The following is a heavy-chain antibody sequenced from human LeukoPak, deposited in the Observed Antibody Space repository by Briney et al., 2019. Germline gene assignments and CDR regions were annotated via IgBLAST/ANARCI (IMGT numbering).Heavy chain of an antibody. CDR2: IIPIFGIA. V-gene: IGHV1-69*04. J-gene: IGHJ4*02. D-gene: IGHD2-2*02. Sequence: SVKVSCKASGGTFSSYAISWVRQAPGQGLEWMGRIIPIFGIANYAQKFQGRVTITADKSTSTAYMELSSLASEDPAVYYCASFYCSDTSCYMGGGGTYYFDYWGQGTLVTVSS. CDR1: GGTFSSYA. CDR3: ASFYCSDTSCYMGGGGTYYFDY.